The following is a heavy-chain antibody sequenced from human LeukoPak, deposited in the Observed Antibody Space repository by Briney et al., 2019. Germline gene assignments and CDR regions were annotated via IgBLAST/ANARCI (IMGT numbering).Heavy chain of an antibody. CDR2: ISWNSGKI. V-gene: IGHV3-9*01. J-gene: IGHJ5*02. Sequence: GGSLRLSCAASGFTFDDYAMHWVRQAPGRGLEWVSGISWNSGKIGYADSVKGRFTISRDNAKNSLYLQMNSLRAEDTAVYYCARDREYTDYLHNWFDPWGQGTLVTVSS. CDR3: ARDREYTDYLHNWFDP. CDR1: GFTFDDYA. D-gene: IGHD4-11*01.